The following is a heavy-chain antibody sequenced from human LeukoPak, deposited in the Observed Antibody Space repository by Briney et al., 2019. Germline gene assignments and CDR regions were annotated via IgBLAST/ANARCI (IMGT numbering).Heavy chain of an antibody. CDR2: INHSGST. CDR1: GGSFSGYY. Sequence: SETLSLTCAVYGGSFSGYYWSWIRQPPGKGLEWIGEINHSGSTNYNPSLKSRVTISVDTSKNQFSLKLSSVTAADTAVYYCARLRRKAYYYYGMDVWGQGTTVTVSS. CDR3: ARLRRKAYYYYGMDV. V-gene: IGHV4-34*01. J-gene: IGHJ6*02. D-gene: IGHD1-14*01.